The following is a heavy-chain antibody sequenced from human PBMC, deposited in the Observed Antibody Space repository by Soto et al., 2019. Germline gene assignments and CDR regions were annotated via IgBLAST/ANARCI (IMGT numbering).Heavy chain of an antibody. V-gene: IGHV4-59*03. CDR3: ANSAGQPGDFFYYNGMDV. D-gene: IGHD3-10*01. CDR2: VYTSDYT. CDR1: GASIRSYY. Sequence: SETLSLTCSVSGASIRSYYWHWIRQPPGKGLEWIGYVYTSDYTRYSSSLKSRVTISVDTSKSQFYLRLNSVTAADTAVYYCANSAGQPGDFFYYNGMDVWGQGTTVTVSS. J-gene: IGHJ6*02.